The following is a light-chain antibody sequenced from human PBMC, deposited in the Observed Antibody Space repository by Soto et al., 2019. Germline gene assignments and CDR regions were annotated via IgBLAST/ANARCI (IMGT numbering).Light chain of an antibody. CDR3: QQYITYSRT. CDR1: QTIVTW. Sequence: DIQMTQSPPTLSASVGDRVTITCRASQTIVTWLAWYQQKPGKAPKLLIYDASNLEGGVPSRFSGSGSGTDFTLTISSLQPADVATYYCQQYITYSRTFGQGTKVEIK. V-gene: IGKV1-5*01. J-gene: IGKJ1*01. CDR2: DAS.